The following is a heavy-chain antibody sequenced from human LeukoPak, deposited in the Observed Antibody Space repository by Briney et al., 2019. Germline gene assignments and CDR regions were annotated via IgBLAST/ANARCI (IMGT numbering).Heavy chain of an antibody. CDR1: GFTFSSYS. CDR2: ISSSSSYI. V-gene: IGHV3-21*01. J-gene: IGHJ4*02. D-gene: IGHD2-15*01. CDR3: ALLSGPSYS. Sequence: GGSLRLSCAASGFTFSSYSMNWVRQAPGKGLEWVSSISSSSSYIYYADSVKGRFTLSRDNSNKTLHLQMKNLRADDTAVYYCALLSGPSYSWGQGTLVTVSS.